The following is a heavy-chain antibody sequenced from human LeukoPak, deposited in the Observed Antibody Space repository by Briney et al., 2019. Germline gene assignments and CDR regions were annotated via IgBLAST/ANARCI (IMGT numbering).Heavy chain of an antibody. J-gene: IGHJ4*02. CDR1: GFTFSSYA. D-gene: IGHD6-19*01. Sequence: PGGSLRLSCAASGFTFSSYAMHWVRQAPGKGLEWVAVISYDGSNKYYADSVKGRFTISRDNSKNTLYLQMNSLRAEDTAVYYCARDLEAVAVDYWGQGTLVTVSS. CDR3: ARDLEAVAVDY. V-gene: IGHV3-30-3*01. CDR2: ISYDGSNK.